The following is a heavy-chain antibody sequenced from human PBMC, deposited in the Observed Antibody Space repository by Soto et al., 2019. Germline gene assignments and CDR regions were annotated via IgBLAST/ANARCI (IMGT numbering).Heavy chain of an antibody. CDR2: INHSGST. CDR1: GGSFSGYY. V-gene: IGHV4-34*01. J-gene: IGHJ6*02. Sequence: SETLSLTCAVHGGSFSGYYWSWIRQPPGKGLEWIGEINHSGSTNYNPSLKSRVTISVDTSKNQFSLKLSSVTAADTAVYYCARMYYYDSSGYYYQYYYYGMDVWGQGTTVTVSS. CDR3: ARMYYYDSSGYYYQYYYYGMDV. D-gene: IGHD3-22*01.